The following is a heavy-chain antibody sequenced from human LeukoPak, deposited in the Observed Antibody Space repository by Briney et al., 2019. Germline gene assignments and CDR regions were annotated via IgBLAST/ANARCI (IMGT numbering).Heavy chain of an antibody. V-gene: IGHV4-59*01. D-gene: IGHD3-22*01. J-gene: IGHJ3*01. CDR3: ARGYYDSSGYYSIDAFDV. CDR1: GGSISSYY. CDR2: IYYSGST. Sequence: PSETLSLTCTVSGGSISSYYWSWIRQPPGKGLEWIGYIYYSGSTNYNPSLKSRVTISVDTSKNQFSLKLSSVTAADTVVYYCARGYYDSSGYYSIDAFDVWGQGTMVTVSS.